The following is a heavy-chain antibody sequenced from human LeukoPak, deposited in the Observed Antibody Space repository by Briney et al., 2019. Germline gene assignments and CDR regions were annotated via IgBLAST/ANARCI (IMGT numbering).Heavy chain of an antibody. CDR2: IYYSGST. D-gene: IGHD3-22*01. CDR1: GDSISGYY. Sequence: SETLSRTCTVSGDSISGYYWGWMRQPPGRGLEWIGNIYYSGSTSYNPSLKSRVTISVDTSKDQFSLKLRSVTAADTAVYYCARYVSSGLDYWGQGTLVTVSS. J-gene: IGHJ4*02. V-gene: IGHV4-59*01. CDR3: ARYVSSGLDY.